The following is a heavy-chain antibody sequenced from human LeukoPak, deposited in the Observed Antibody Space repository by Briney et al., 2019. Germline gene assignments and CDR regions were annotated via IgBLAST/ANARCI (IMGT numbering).Heavy chain of an antibody. CDR1: GFTFSSYG. J-gene: IGHJ4*02. V-gene: IGHV3-30*03. D-gene: IGHD3-10*01. Sequence: GRSLRLSCAASGFTFSSYGVHWVRQAPGRGLEWVAGISYDGSNKYYADSVKGRFTISRDNSKNTLYLQMNSLRAEDTAVYYCARDRFGEYFDFWGQRTLVTVSS. CDR2: ISYDGSNK. CDR3: ARDRFGEYFDF.